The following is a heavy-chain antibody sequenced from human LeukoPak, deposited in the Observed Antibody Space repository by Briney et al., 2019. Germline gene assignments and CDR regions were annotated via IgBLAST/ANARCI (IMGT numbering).Heavy chain of an antibody. D-gene: IGHD1-26*01. V-gene: IGHV1-2*02. CDR2: INPNRGGI. CDR3: ARGWNGGSLNWFDP. CDR1: GYTFTAFY. Sequence: ASVKVSCKASGYTFTAFYIHWVRQAPGQGLEWMGWINPNRGGIKYSQNLQGRVTMTSDTSISTAYMELSRLRSDDTAVFYCARGWNGGSLNWFDPWGQGTLVTVSS. J-gene: IGHJ5*02.